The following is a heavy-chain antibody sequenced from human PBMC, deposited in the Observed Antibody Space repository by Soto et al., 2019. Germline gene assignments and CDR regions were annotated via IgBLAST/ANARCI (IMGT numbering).Heavy chain of an antibody. CDR3: AKDREWELDS. V-gene: IGHV3-33*06. J-gene: IGHJ5*02. Sequence: QVQLMESGGDVVHPGRSLRLSCAASGYVFRNYGIHWVRQAPGKGLEWVAVIWFDGSSEFYLDSVRGRFHVSRDNSNNTAYLQMNSLRVEDTATYYCAKDREWELDSWGQGTLVTVSS. D-gene: IGHD1-26*01. CDR1: GYVFRNYG. CDR2: IWFDGSSE.